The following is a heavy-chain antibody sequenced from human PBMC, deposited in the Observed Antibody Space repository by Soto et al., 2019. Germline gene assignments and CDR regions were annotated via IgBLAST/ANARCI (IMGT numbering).Heavy chain of an antibody. D-gene: IGHD2-2*01. CDR3: VRGYCSSSSCLPPYDYYYMGV. J-gene: IGHJ6*03. CDR1: GFTFHDYT. Sequence: EVQLVESGGGLVQPGRSLTLSCAASGFTFHDYTIHWVRQAPGKGLEWVSGITWNSGFVAYADSVKGRFTISRDNAKNSLYLQMNSLKAEDTALYYCVRGYCSSSSCLPPYDYYYMGVRGTGTTVTVSS. V-gene: IGHV3-9*01. CDR2: ITWNSGFV.